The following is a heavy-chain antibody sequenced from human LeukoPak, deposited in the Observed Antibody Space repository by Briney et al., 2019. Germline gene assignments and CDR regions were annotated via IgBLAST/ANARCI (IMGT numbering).Heavy chain of an antibody. Sequence: PSGTLSLTCAVSGGSISSSNWWSWVRQPQKRGLRGIGEIYHSGSTNYNPSLKSRVTISVDKSKNQLSLKLSSVTAADTAVYYCARGQGPYSPFDPWGQGTLVIVSS. J-gene: IGHJ5*02. CDR1: GGSISSSNW. CDR3: ARGQGPYSPFDP. D-gene: IGHD2-15*01. CDR2: IYHSGST. V-gene: IGHV4-4*02.